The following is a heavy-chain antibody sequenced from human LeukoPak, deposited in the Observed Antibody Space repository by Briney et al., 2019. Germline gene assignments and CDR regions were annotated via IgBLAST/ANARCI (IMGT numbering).Heavy chain of an antibody. J-gene: IGHJ4*02. V-gene: IGHV3-74*01. CDR1: GFTFSAYW. CDR3: SRSRDSGAFYFDS. CDR2: IYNDGSSR. D-gene: IGHD2-15*01. Sequence: GGSLRLSCAASGFTFSAYWMHWVRQAPGKGLVWVSRIYNDGSSRSYADSVKGRFTISRDNAKNTLYLQMNNLRAEDTALYFCSRSRDSGAFYFDSWGQGALVTVSS.